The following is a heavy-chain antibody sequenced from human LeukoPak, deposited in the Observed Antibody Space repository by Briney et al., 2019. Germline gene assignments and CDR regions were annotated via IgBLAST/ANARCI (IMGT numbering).Heavy chain of an antibody. Sequence: GGSLRLSCAASGFTFSIYGMHWVRQAPGKGLEYVSAISSNGGSTYYAKSVKGRFTISRDNSKNTLYLQMNRLRAEDTDVYYCTRRTGEYWGQGTLVTVSS. D-gene: IGHD1-14*01. J-gene: IGHJ4*02. CDR1: GFTFSIYG. V-gene: IGHV3-64*01. CDR3: TRRTGEY. CDR2: ISSNGGST.